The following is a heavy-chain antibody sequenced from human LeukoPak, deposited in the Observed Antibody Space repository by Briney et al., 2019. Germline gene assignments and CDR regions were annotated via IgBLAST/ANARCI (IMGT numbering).Heavy chain of an antibody. V-gene: IGHV3-30*02. Sequence: GGSLRLSCVASGFIFNTYGMDWVRQAPGKGREWVAFIGDDVVIKWYVEPVKGPFTVSRDTPKTTLYLQMHRLRAEDTAVYHCAATTRGYYYAYFMDVWGKGTTVSVSS. J-gene: IGHJ6*03. CDR3: AATTRGYYYAYFMDV. CDR2: IGDDVVIK. CDR1: GFIFNTYG. D-gene: IGHD5-18*01.